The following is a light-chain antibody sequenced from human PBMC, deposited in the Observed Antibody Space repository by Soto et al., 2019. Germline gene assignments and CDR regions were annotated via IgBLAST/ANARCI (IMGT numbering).Light chain of an antibody. J-gene: IGLJ1*01. CDR2: GNS. CDR3: QSYDSSLSGQGV. Sequence: QSVLTQPPSVSGAPGQRVTTSCTGSSSKIGAGYDVHWYQQLPGTAPKLLIFGNSNRPSGVPDRFSGSKSGTSASLAITGLQAEDEADYYCQSYDSSLSGQGVFGTGTKLTVL. V-gene: IGLV1-40*01. CDR1: SSKIGAGYD.